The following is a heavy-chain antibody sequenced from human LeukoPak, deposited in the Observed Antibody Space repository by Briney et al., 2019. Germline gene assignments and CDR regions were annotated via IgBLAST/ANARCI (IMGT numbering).Heavy chain of an antibody. Sequence: SETLSLTCTVSGGSISSSSYYWGWIRQPPGKGREWIGSIYYSGSTYYNPSLKSRVTISVDTSKNQFSLKLSSVTAADTAVYYCAKEQRDEEYSSSWYRPWGQGTLVTVSS. CDR1: GGSISSSSYY. CDR3: AKEQRDEEYSSSWYRP. V-gene: IGHV4-39*02. CDR2: IYYSGST. D-gene: IGHD6-13*01. J-gene: IGHJ5*02.